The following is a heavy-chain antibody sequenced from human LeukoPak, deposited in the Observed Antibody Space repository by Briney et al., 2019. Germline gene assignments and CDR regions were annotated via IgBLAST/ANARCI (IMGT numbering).Heavy chain of an antibody. D-gene: IGHD3-3*01. CDR3: ARSPSITIFGVVLQVEVGPGRFDY. V-gene: IGHV1-46*01. CDR1: GYTFTSYC. J-gene: IGHJ4*02. Sequence: ASVKVSCKASGYTFTSYCMHWVRQAPGQGLEWMGIINPSGGSTSYAQKFQGRVTMTRDTSTSTVYMELSSLRSEDTAVYYCARSPSITIFGVVLQVEVGPGRFDYWGQGTLVTVSS. CDR2: INPSGGST.